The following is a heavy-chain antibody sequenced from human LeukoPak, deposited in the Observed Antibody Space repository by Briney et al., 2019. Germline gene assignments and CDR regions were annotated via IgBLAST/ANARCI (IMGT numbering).Heavy chain of an antibody. D-gene: IGHD3/OR15-3a*01. J-gene: IGHJ3*02. CDR1: GYTFTSYG. CDR3: AAGTSENAFDI. CDR2: ISVYVGNT. Sequence: GASVKVSCKASGYTFTSYGISWVRQAPGQGLEWMGWISVYVGNTNYSQNFQDRVTMTTDTSTSTAYMELRSLRSDDTAVYYCAAGTSENAFDIWGQGTMVTVSS. V-gene: IGHV1-18*01.